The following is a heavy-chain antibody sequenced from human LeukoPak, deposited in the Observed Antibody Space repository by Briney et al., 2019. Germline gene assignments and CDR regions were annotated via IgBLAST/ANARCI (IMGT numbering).Heavy chain of an antibody. J-gene: IGHJ4*02. CDR3: ARAYCGGDCYPYFDY. CDR1: GGSISSSNSY. Sequence: SETLSLTCTVSGGSISSSNSYRGWIRQPPGKGLEWIGYIYHSGGTNYNPSLKSRVTISVDTSKNQFSLQLSSVTAADTAVYYCARAYCGGDCYPYFDYWGQGTLVTVSS. V-gene: IGHV4-61*05. CDR2: IYHSGGT. D-gene: IGHD2-21*02.